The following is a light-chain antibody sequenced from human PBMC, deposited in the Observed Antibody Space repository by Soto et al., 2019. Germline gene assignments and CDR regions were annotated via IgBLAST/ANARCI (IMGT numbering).Light chain of an antibody. CDR3: LHYFNSPLT. Sequence: EIVLTQSPGTLSLSPGERAALSCRANEIINTNYLAWYQQIPGQAPRLLIYGASSSATGIPDRFSGSGSGTHFTLTIGRLEPEDLAVYYCLHYFNSPLTFGRGTKVEIK. CDR2: GAS. CDR1: EIINTNY. V-gene: IGKV3-20*01. J-gene: IGKJ4*01.